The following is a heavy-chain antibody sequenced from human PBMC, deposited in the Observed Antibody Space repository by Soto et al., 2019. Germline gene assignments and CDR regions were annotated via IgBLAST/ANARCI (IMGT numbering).Heavy chain of an antibody. CDR1: GFTFSSYS. D-gene: IGHD1-26*01. V-gene: IGHV3-23*01. CDR2: LSPGGGAT. CDR3: AKGEGYYYHDMDV. Sequence: GGSLRLSCAASGFTFSSYSMNWVRQAPGKGLEWVSSLSPGGGATYYADSVKGRFSISRDNSKNQVYLQMTSLRAEDTAVYYCAKGEGYYYHDMDVWGQGTTVTVSS. J-gene: IGHJ6*02.